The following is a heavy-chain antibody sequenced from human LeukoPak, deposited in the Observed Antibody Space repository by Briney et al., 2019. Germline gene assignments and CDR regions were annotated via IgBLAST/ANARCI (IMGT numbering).Heavy chain of an antibody. V-gene: IGHV3-30*02. CDR3: TTAYSGSYRWDDY. CDR2: IRNDGSNR. CDR1: GFTFSSYG. D-gene: IGHD1-26*01. Sequence: PGGSLRLSCAASGFTFSSYGMHWVRQAPGKGLEWVAFIRNDGSNRYYADSVKGRFTISRDNSKNTLYLQMNSLKTEDTAVYYCTTAYSGSYRWDDYWGQGTLVTVSS. J-gene: IGHJ4*02.